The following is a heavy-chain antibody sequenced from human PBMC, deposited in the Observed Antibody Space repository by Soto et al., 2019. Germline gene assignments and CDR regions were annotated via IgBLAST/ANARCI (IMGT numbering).Heavy chain of an antibody. CDR3: ASRDSSSWYRREYYYYGMDV. Sequence: GGSLRLSCAASGFTFSSYWMSWVRQAPGKGLEWVANIKQDGSGKYYVDSVKGRFTISRDDAKNSLYLQMNSLRAEDTAVYYFASRDSSSWYRREYYYYGMDVWGQGTTVTVSS. D-gene: IGHD6-13*01. CDR2: IKQDGSGK. CDR1: GFTFSSYW. J-gene: IGHJ6*02. V-gene: IGHV3-7*05.